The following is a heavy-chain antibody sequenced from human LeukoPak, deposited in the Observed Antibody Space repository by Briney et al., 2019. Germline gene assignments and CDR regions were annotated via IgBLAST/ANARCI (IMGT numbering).Heavy chain of an antibody. Sequence: GGSLRLSCAASGFTFSSYAMSWVRQAPGKGLEGVSAISGSGGSTYYADSVKGRFTISSDNSKNTLYLQMNSLRAEDTAVYYCAKGSSDSSAYYRTYYFDYWGQGTLVTVSS. D-gene: IGHD3-22*01. CDR2: ISGSGGST. CDR1: GFTFSSYA. V-gene: IGHV3-23*01. J-gene: IGHJ4*02. CDR3: AKGSSDSSAYYRTYYFDY.